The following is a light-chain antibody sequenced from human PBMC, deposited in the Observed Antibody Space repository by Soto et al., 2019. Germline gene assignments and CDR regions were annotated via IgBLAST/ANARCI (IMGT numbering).Light chain of an antibody. J-gene: IGKJ1*01. CDR3: QQRSNWPPWT. V-gene: IGKV3-11*01. CDR2: DAS. CDR1: QSVSSY. Sequence: EIVLTQSPATLSLSPGERATLPCRASQSVSSYLAWYQQKPGQAPRLLIYDASHRATGIPARFSGIGSETDFTLTISSLEPEDFAVYYCQQRSNWPPWTFRQGPKVEIK.